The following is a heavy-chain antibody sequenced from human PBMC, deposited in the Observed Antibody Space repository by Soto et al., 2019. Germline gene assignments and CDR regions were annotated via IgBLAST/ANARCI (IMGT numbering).Heavy chain of an antibody. CDR2: ISGSGGST. Sequence: GGSLRLSCAASGFTFSSYAMRWVRQAPGKGLEWVSAISGSGGSTYYADSVKGRFTISRDNSKNTLYLQMNSLRAEDTAVYYCAKDPFTRGYSGYDYEDYFDYWGQGTLVTVSS. J-gene: IGHJ4*02. CDR1: GFTFSSYA. V-gene: IGHV3-23*01. CDR3: AKDPFTRGYSGYDYEDYFDY. D-gene: IGHD5-12*01.